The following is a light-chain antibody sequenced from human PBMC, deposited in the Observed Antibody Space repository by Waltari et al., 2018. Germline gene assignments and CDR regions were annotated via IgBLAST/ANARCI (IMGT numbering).Light chain of an antibody. CDR1: TLGKKY. CDR3: QAWDSSTAV. CDR2: QDK. J-gene: IGLJ2*01. V-gene: IGLV3-1*01. Sequence: SYQLTQPPSLSVSPGQTAIISCSGDTLGKKYISWYQQRPGQSPVVVMYQDKKRPSGIPERFSGSNSGASATLTISGTQPVDEADYFCQAWDSSTAVFGGGTKLTVL.